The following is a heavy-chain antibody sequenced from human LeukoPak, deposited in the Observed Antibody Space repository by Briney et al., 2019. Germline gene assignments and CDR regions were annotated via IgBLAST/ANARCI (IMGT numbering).Heavy chain of an antibody. Sequence: PGGSLRLSCAASGFTFSSYSMNWVRQAPGKGLEWVSSISSSSSYIYYADSVKGRFTISRDNAKNSLYPQMNSLRAEDTAVYYCAREAEPYYYDSSGYCDYWGQGTLVTVSS. V-gene: IGHV3-21*01. D-gene: IGHD3-22*01. CDR2: ISSSSSYI. CDR3: AREAEPYYYDSSGYCDY. CDR1: GFTFSSYS. J-gene: IGHJ4*02.